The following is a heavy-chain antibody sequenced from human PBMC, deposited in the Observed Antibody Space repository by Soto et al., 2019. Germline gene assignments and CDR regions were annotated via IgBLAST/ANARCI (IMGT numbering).Heavy chain of an antibody. V-gene: IGHV4-4*01. J-gene: IGHJ5*02. Sequence: LSLTCGVSGGTIRSPDWWTWVRQPPGKGLEWIGEIFQSGSTNYTPSLKSRVTISVDKSKNQFSLTLTSVTAADTAVYFCARGRGRYSSGWSWFDPWGQGILVTVSS. D-gene: IGHD6-19*01. CDR1: GGTIRSPDW. CDR3: ARGRGRYSSGWSWFDP. CDR2: IFQSGST.